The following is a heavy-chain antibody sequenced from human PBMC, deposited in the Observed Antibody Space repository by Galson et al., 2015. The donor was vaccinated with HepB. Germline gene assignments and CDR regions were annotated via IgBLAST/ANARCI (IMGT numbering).Heavy chain of an antibody. J-gene: IGHJ3*02. CDR1: GFTFSSHA. V-gene: IGHV3-23*01. CDR3: AGYCSSTSCYRGRFAFDI. Sequence: SLRLSCAASGFTFSSHAMTWVRQAPGKGLEWVSVISGSGGTTYYADSVKGRFTISEDNSKNTLYLQMNSLRAEDTALYYCAGYCSSTSCYRGRFAFDIWGQGTMVTVSS. D-gene: IGHD2-2*02. CDR2: ISGSGGTT.